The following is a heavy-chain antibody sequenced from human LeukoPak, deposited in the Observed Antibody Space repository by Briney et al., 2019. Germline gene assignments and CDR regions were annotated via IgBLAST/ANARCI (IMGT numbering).Heavy chain of an antibody. D-gene: IGHD3-3*01. V-gene: IGHV1-2*02. CDR1: GYTFTGYY. J-gene: IGHJ5*02. CDR2: INPNSGGT. CDR3: ARDLFQGSLEWLSWFDP. Sequence: ASVKVSCKASGYTFTGYYMHWVRQAPGQGLEWMGWINPNSGGTNYAQKFQGRVTMTRDTSISTAYMELSRLRSDDTAVYYCARDLFQGSLEWLSWFDPWGQGTLVTVSS.